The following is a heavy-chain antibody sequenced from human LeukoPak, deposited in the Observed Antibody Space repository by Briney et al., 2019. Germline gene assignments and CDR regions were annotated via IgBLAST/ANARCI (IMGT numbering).Heavy chain of an antibody. J-gene: IGHJ4*02. D-gene: IGHD6-19*01. Sequence: SETLSLTCTVSGGSISSSSYYWGWIRQPPGKGLEWIGSIYYSGSTYYNPSLKSRVIISVDTSKNQFSLKLSSVTAADTAVYYCARVPYSSGWYDYWGQGTLVTVSS. CDR2: IYYSGST. CDR3: ARVPYSSGWYDY. CDR1: GGSISSSSYY. V-gene: IGHV4-39*07.